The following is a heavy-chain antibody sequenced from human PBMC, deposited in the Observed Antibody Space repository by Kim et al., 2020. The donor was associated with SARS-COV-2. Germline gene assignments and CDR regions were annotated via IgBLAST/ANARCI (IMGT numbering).Heavy chain of an antibody. CDR3: AIGVTIFGVVAWFDP. J-gene: IGHJ5*02. D-gene: IGHD3-3*01. Sequence: DSVNGRFTISRDNSKNQLYMQRNGLRAEDTAVYYCAIGVTIFGVVAWFDPWGQGTLVTVSS. V-gene: IGHV3-30*03.